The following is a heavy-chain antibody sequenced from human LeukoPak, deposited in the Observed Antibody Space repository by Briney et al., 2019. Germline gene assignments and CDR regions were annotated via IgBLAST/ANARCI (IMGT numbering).Heavy chain of an antibody. Sequence: ASVKVSCKASGGTFSSYAISWVRQAPGQRLEWMGWINAGNGNTKYSQKFQGRVTITRDTSASTAYMELSSLRSEDTAVYYCARVSAGGHAHHGENWFDPWGQGTLVTVSS. CDR3: ARVSAGGHAHHGENWFDP. CDR2: INAGNGNT. J-gene: IGHJ5*02. V-gene: IGHV1-3*01. CDR1: GGTFSSYA. D-gene: IGHD4-23*01.